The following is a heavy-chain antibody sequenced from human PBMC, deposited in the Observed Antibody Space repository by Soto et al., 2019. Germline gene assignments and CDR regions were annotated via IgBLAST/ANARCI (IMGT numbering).Heavy chain of an antibody. J-gene: IGHJ4*02. Sequence: SETLSLTCVVSGGSLSSYYWSWIRQPPGKGLEWIGYIYYSGSTNYNPSLKSRVTISVDTSKNQFSLKLTSVTAADTAVYYCARRYGGNFDYWGQGTLVTVSS. CDR2: IYYSGST. V-gene: IGHV4-59*01. CDR1: GGSLSSYY. CDR3: ARRYGGNFDY. D-gene: IGHD1-26*01.